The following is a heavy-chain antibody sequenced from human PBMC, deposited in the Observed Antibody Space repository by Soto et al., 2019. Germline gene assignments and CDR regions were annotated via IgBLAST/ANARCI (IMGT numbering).Heavy chain of an antibody. V-gene: IGHV1-18*01. CDR3: ARERGIVVVVAATHYYYYGMDV. CDR2: ISAYNGNT. D-gene: IGHD2-15*01. J-gene: IGHJ6*02. CDR1: GYTFTSYG. Sequence: QVQLVQSGAEVKKPGASVKVSCKASGYTFTSYGISWVRQAPGQGLEWMGWISAYNGNTNYALKLQGRVTMTTDTSTSTAYMELRSLRSDDTAVYYCARERGIVVVVAATHYYYYGMDVWGQGTTVTVSS.